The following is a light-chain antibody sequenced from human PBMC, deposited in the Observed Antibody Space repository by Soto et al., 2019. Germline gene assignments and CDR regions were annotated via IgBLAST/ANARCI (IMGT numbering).Light chain of an antibody. Sequence: QSVLTQPASVSGSPGQSITISCTGTSSDVGSYNLVSWYQQHPGKAPKLMIYEGSKRPSGVSNRFSGSKSGNTASLTISGLQAEEEADYYCCSYAGSSTFVYVFGTGTKVTVL. CDR1: SSDVGSYNL. J-gene: IGLJ1*01. CDR3: CSYAGSSTFVYV. CDR2: EGS. V-gene: IGLV2-23*03.